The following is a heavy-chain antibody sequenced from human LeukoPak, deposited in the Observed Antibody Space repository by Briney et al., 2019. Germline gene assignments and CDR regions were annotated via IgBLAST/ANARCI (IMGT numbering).Heavy chain of an antibody. D-gene: IGHD3-22*01. CDR2: INPNSGGT. J-gene: IGHJ4*02. Sequence: ASVKVSCKASGYTFTSYGISWVRQAPGQGLEWMGRINPNSGGTDYAQKFQGRVTMTRDTSISTAYMELSRLRSDDTAVYYCARDRDLWYGYYPVGFFDYWGQGTLVTVSS. CDR1: GYTFTSYG. V-gene: IGHV1-2*06. CDR3: ARDRDLWYGYYPVGFFDY.